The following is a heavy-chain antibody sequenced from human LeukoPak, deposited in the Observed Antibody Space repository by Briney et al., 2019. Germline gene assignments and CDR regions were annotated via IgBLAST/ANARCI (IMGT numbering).Heavy chain of an antibody. CDR2: IYYSGST. Sequence: PSETLSLTCTVSGGSITSGGYYWSWIRQHAGKGLEWIGYIYYSGSTSYNPSLKSRVTISLDTSRNQFSLKLSSVTAADTAVYYCAREMDYYDSGGYYLQWFDPWGQGTLVTVSP. CDR1: GGSITSGGYY. D-gene: IGHD3-22*01. V-gene: IGHV4-31*03. CDR3: AREMDYYDSGGYYLQWFDP. J-gene: IGHJ5*02.